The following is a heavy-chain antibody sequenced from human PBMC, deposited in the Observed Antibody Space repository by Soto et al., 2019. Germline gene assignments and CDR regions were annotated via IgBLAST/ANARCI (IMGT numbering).Heavy chain of an antibody. CDR3: ARVTPGNNLYYFSGLDV. D-gene: IGHD1-1*01. J-gene: IGHJ6*02. Sequence: QVHLVESGGGVVQPGRSLRLSCVASGFTFDTYGIHWVRQAPGKGLQWVALISYERSNTYYADSVRGRFTISRDNSKNTLYLQINALRPEDTGVYYCARVTPGNNLYYFSGLDVWGQGTSVTVSS. V-gene: IGHV3-30-3*01. CDR1: GFTFDTYG. CDR2: ISYERSNT.